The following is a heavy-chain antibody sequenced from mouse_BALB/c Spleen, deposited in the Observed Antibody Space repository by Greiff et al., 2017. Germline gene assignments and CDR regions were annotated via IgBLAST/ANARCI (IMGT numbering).Heavy chain of an antibody. CDR3: VRKDYGNYSWFAY. CDR2: IWTGGGT. CDR1: GFSLTSYD. Sequence: QVQLQQSGPGLVAPSQSLSITCTVSGFSLTSYDISWIRQPPGKGLEWLGVIWTGGGTNYNSAFMSRLSISKDNSKSQVFLKMNSLQTDDTAIYYCVRKDYGNYSWFAYWGQGTLVTVSA. J-gene: IGHJ3*01. V-gene: IGHV2-9-2*01. D-gene: IGHD2-1*01.